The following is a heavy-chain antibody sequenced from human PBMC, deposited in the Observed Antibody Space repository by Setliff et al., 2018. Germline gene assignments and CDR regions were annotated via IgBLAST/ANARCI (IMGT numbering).Heavy chain of an antibody. CDR2: IRYDGSYK. Sequence: GGSLRLSCAAFGFTFSSYALHWVRQAPGKGLEWVAFIRYDGSYKYYEDSVKGRFTISRDNSENTLDLQMNSLRVEDTALYYCAKVKKQLIRGSGFDYWGRGTLVTVSS. V-gene: IGHV3-30*02. CDR1: GFTFSSYA. J-gene: IGHJ4*02. CDR3: AKVKKQLIRGSGFDY. D-gene: IGHD1-1*01.